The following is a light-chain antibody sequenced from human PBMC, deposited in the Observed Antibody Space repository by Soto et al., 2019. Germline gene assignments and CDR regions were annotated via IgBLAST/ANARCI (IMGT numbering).Light chain of an antibody. J-gene: IGKJ4*01. CDR2: GTS. CDR3: QQYGTSPLT. Sequence: EIVLTQSPGTPSLSPGERATSSCRASQSVSSSYLVWYQQRPGQPPRLLIYGTSTRAAGISDRFSGSGSGTDFTLTFYRREPGDSEVYYCQQYGTSPLTFGGGTKV. V-gene: IGKV3-20*01. CDR1: QSVSSSY.